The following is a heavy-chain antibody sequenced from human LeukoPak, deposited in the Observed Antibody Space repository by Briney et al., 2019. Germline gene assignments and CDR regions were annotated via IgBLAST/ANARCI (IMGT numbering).Heavy chain of an antibody. V-gene: IGHV1-69*01. CDR1: GGTFSSYA. CDR2: IIPIFGTA. Sequence: SVKVSCKASGGTFSSYAISWVRQAPGQGLEWMGGIIPIFGTANYAQKFRGRVTITADESTSTAYMELSSLRSEDTAVYYCASSKSGSYLNYFDYWGQGTLVTVSS. CDR3: ASSKSGSYLNYFDY. D-gene: IGHD1-26*01. J-gene: IGHJ4*02.